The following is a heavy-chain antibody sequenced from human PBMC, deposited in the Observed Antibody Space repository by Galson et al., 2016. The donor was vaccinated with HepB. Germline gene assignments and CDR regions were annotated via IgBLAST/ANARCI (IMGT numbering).Heavy chain of an antibody. CDR2: ISFDGTNK. J-gene: IGHJ6*02. V-gene: IGHV3-30*03. CDR3: ARDKSFYYYVMDV. Sequence: SLRLSCAASGFTFTTYGMHWVRRAPGQGLESVAIISFDGTNKYYADSVKGRFTISRDNSKNTLYLQMNSLRAGDTAVYYCARDKSFYYYVMDVWGQGTTVTVSS. CDR1: GFTFTTYG.